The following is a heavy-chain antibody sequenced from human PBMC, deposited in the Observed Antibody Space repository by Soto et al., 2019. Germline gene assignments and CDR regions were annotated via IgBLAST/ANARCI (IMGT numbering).Heavy chain of an antibody. CDR3: ARSLGYCSSTSCQTGMDV. D-gene: IGHD2-2*01. V-gene: IGHV4-4*02. J-gene: IGHJ6*02. CDR1: GGSTSSSNW. Sequence: PSETLSLTCAVSGGSTSSSNWWSWVRQPPGKGLEWIGEIYHSGSTNYNPSLKSRVTISVDKSKNQFSLKLSSVTAADTAVYYCARSLGYCSSTSCQTGMDVWGQGTTVTVSS. CDR2: IYHSGST.